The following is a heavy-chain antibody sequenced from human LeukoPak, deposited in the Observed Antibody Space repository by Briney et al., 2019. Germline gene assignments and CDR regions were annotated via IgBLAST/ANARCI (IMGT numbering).Heavy chain of an antibody. D-gene: IGHD3-9*01. Sequence: GRSLRLSCAASGFTFSSYGMHWVRQAPGKGLEWVSYISSDSSTIYYTDSVKGRFTISRDNARNSLFLQMNSLRAEDTAVYYCARDLDWGPDYWGQGTLVTVSS. CDR1: GFTFSSYG. CDR2: ISSDSSTI. V-gene: IGHV3-48*01. CDR3: ARDLDWGPDY. J-gene: IGHJ4*02.